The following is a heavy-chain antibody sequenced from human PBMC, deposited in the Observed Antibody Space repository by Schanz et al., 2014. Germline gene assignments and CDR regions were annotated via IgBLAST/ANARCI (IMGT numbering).Heavy chain of an antibody. CDR1: GGTFSTYT. CDR2: IIPILGIA. Sequence: QVQVVQSGAEVKKPGASVKVSCKASGGTFSTYTISWVRQAPGQGLEWMGRIIPILGIANYAQKFQGRVTITADKSTSTAYMDLSSLRPEDTAVYYCARSNYYDNSDYYNSFDYWGQGTLVTVSS. D-gene: IGHD3-22*01. CDR3: ARSNYYDNSDYYNSFDY. V-gene: IGHV1-69*02. J-gene: IGHJ4*02.